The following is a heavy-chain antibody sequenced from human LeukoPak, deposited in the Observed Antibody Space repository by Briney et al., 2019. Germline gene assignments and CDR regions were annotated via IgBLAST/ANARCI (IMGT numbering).Heavy chain of an antibody. J-gene: IGHJ4*02. Sequence: GGSLRLSCAASGFTFSSYSMNWVRQAPGKGLEWVSSISSNSSYISYADSVKGRFTISRDNAKNSLYLQMNSLRAEDTAVYYCARSEPHDYWGQGTLVTVSS. D-gene: IGHD1-14*01. CDR3: ARSEPHDY. CDR2: ISSNSSYI. V-gene: IGHV3-21*01. CDR1: GFTFSSYS.